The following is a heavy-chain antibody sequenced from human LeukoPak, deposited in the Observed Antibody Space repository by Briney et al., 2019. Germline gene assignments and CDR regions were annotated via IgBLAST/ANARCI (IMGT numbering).Heavy chain of an antibody. CDR2: IYYSGST. CDR3: ARDIYDSSGYYMDY. CDR1: GGSISSGGYY. V-gene: IGHV4-31*03. D-gene: IGHD3-22*01. J-gene: IGHJ4*02. Sequence: SETLSLTCTVSGGSISSGGYYWTWIRQHPGKGLEWIGYIYYSGSTYYNPSLKSRVTISVDTSKNQFSLKLSSVTAADTAVYYCARDIYDSSGYYMDYWGQGTLATVSS.